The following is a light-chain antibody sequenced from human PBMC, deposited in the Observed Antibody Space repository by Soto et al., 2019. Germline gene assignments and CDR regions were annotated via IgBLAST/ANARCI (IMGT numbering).Light chain of an antibody. CDR3: MQALQTPPT. CDR2: LGS. V-gene: IGKV2-28*01. Sequence: DIVMTQSPLSLPVTPGEPASISCRSSHSLLHSNGYNYLDWYLQKPGQSPQLLIYLGSNRASGVPDRFSGSGSGTDFKLKISRVEAEDVGVYYCMQALQTPPTFGQGTKVDIK. J-gene: IGKJ1*01. CDR1: HSLLHSNGYNY.